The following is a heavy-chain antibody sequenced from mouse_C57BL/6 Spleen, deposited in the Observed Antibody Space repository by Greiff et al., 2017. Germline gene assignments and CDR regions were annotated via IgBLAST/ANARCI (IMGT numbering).Heavy chain of an antibody. J-gene: IGHJ1*03. CDR3: TRDDSNYYFDV. Sequence: EVQVVESGEGLVKPGGSLKLSCAASGFPFSSSAMSWVRQTPEKRLGWVAYISSGGGYLYYAYTVKGRFTITRDNARNTLYLEMSSLKSEDTAMYYCTRDDSNYYFDVWGTGTTVTVSS. V-gene: IGHV5-9-1*02. CDR2: ISSGGGYL. CDR1: GFPFSSSA. D-gene: IGHD2-5*01.